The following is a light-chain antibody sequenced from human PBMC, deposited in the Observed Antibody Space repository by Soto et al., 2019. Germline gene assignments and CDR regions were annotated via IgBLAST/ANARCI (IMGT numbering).Light chain of an antibody. J-gene: IGLJ2*01. Sequence: QSVLTQSPSVSGTPGQTVTISCSGSSSNIGNNYVYWYKQLPGASPSLVIYRNNQRPSGVPARFSGSKSGTSASLAISGLRSEDEADYFCAAWDDTLSSVLFGGGTKVTV. CDR2: RNN. V-gene: IGLV1-47*01. CDR3: AAWDDTLSSVL. CDR1: SSNIGNNY.